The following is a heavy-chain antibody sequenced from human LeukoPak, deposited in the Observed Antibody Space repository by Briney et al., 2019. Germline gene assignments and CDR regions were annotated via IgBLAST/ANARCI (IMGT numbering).Heavy chain of an antibody. CDR2: FDPEDGET. D-gene: IGHD6-13*01. J-gene: IGHJ4*02. CDR1: GYTLTELS. CDR3: ATPGIAAAGTASVFDY. Sequence: ASVKVSCKVSGYTLTELSMHWVRQAPGKGLEWMGGFDPEDGETIYAQKFQGRVTMTEDTSTDTAYMELSSLRSEDTAVYYCATPGIAAAGTASVFDYWGQGTLVTVSS. V-gene: IGHV1-24*01.